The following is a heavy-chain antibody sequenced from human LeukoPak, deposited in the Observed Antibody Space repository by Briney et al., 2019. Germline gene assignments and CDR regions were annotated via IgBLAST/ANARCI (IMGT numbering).Heavy chain of an antibody. Sequence: GASVKVSCKASGYTFTSYGISWVRQAPGQGLEWMGWISAYNGNTNYAQKLQGRVTMTTDTSTSTAYMELRSLRSDDTAVYYCARIYSSGWYSPLYFDYWGQGTLVTVSS. CDR2: ISAYNGNT. CDR3: ARIYSSGWYSPLYFDY. CDR1: GYTFTSYG. D-gene: IGHD6-19*01. J-gene: IGHJ4*02. V-gene: IGHV1-18*01.